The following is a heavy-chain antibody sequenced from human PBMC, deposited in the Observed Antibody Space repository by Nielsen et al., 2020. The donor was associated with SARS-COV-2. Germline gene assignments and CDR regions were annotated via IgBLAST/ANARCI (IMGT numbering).Heavy chain of an antibody. CDR1: GFTFADSW. CDR3: IRAGTYNYGLAY. J-gene: IGHJ4*02. Sequence: GESLKTSCAASGFTFADSWMHWVRQAPGKGLEWISRINREGYTSDYADSVMGRFTISRDNAANTLSLQMRSLRAEDTAVYFCIRAGTYNYGLAYWGQGVLVKVSS. D-gene: IGHD5-18*01. V-gene: IGHV3-74*01. CDR2: INREGYTS.